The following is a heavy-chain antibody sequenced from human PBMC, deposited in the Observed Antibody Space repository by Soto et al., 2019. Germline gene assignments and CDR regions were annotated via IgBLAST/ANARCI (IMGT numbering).Heavy chain of an antibody. CDR2: IIPIFGTA. Sequence: QVQLVQSGAEVKKPGSSVKVSCKASGGTFSSYAISWVRQAPGQGLEWMGGIIPIFGTANYAQKFQGRVTITADESTSTAYMELSSLRSEDTAVYYCARDPGYSYGYPPTPYYYYYGMDVWGQGTTVTVSS. CDR3: ARDPGYSYGYPPTPYYYYYGMDV. J-gene: IGHJ6*02. V-gene: IGHV1-69*12. D-gene: IGHD5-18*01. CDR1: GGTFSSYA.